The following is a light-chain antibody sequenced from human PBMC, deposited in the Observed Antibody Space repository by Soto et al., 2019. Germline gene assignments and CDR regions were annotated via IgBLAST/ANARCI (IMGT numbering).Light chain of an antibody. V-gene: IGLV2-23*01. CDR3: CSHAGRNTYV. J-gene: IGLJ1*01. CDR2: EGI. CDR1: SSDVGSGNV. Sequence: QSVLTQPASVSGSPGQSITISCTGTSSDVGSGNVVSWYQHYPGKAPQLMIYEGIKWPSGVSSRFSGSKSGNTASLTISGLQAEDEAEYYCCSHAGRNTYVFGTGTKVTVL.